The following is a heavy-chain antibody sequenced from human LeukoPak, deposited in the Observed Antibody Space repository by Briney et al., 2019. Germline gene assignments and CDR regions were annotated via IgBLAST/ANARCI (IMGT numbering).Heavy chain of an antibody. Sequence: GAAVKVSCKASGYTFTGYYMPWGRQAPGQGLEWMGGFNPNSGGTNYAQKFQVRVTITRSTSISTTYMELSRLRSDDTAVYYWARVRGVVEEPAARANLEYWGQGTLVTVSS. J-gene: IGHJ4*02. CDR1: GYTFTGYY. V-gene: IGHV1-2*02. D-gene: IGHD2-2*01. CDR3: ARVRGVVEEPAARANLEY. CDR2: FNPNSGGT.